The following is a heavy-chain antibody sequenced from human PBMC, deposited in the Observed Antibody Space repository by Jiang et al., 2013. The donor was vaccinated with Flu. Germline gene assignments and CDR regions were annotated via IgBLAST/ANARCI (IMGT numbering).Heavy chain of an antibody. V-gene: IGHV4-39*01. J-gene: IGHJ3*01. Sequence: GLVKPSETLSLTCTVSGGSISSSSYYWGWIRQPPGKGLEWIGSIYYSGSTYYNPSLKSRVTISVDTSKNQFSLKLSSVTAADTAVYYCARIGAAAGSAWGQGTMVTVSS. CDR1: GGSISSSSYY. D-gene: IGHD6-13*01. CDR3: ARIGAAAGSA. CDR2: IYYSGST.